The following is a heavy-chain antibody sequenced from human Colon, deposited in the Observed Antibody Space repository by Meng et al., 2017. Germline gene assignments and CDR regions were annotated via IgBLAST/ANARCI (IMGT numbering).Heavy chain of an antibody. CDR1: GESFSGYY. J-gene: IGHJ4*02. CDR3: GRPEGR. Sequence: QVQLQQWGAGLLKPSETLSLTCAVYGESFSGYYWSWIRQPPGKGLEWIGEINHSGRTNYNPSLKSRLTISVDTSKNQFSLNLRSVTAVDTAVYFCGRPEGRWGQGTLVTVSS. CDR2: INHSGRT. V-gene: IGHV4-34*01. D-gene: IGHD6-6*01.